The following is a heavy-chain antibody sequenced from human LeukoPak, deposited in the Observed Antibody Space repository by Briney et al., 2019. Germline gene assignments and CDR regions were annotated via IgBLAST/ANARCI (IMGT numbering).Heavy chain of an antibody. CDR1: GGSISSGDYY. J-gene: IGHJ5*02. CDR2: IYYSGST. CDR3: AREYCSSTSCYNWFDP. V-gene: IGHV4-30-4*01. Sequence: SETLSHTCTVSGGSISSGDYYWSWIRQPPGKGLEWIGYIYYSGSTYYNPSLKSRVTISVDTSKNQFSLKLSSVTAADTAVYYCAREYCSSTSCYNWFDPWGQGALVTVSS. D-gene: IGHD2-2*01.